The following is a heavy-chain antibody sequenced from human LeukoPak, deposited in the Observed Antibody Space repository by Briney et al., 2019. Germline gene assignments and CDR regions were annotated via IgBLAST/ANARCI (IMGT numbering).Heavy chain of an antibody. CDR2: ISSSGGSI. Sequence: GGSLRLSCAASGFTFSSYAMSWVRQAPGKGLEWVSVISSSGGSIYYADSVKGRFTISGDNSKNTLYLQMNSLRAENTAVYYCAKARHYYDSSGYGYWGQGTLVTVSS. J-gene: IGHJ4*02. CDR1: GFTFSSYA. D-gene: IGHD3-22*01. V-gene: IGHV3-23*01. CDR3: AKARHYYDSSGYGY.